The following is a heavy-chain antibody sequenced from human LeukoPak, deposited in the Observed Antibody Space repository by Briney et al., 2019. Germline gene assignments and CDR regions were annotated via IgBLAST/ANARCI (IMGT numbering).Heavy chain of an antibody. J-gene: IGHJ4*02. CDR3: AKELEGGYSGYDHHVGIDY. Sequence: GGSLRLSCAASGFTFSSYGMHWVRQAPGKGLEWVAFIRYDGSNKYYADSVKGRFTISRDNSKNTLYLQMNSLRAEDTAVYYCAKELEGGYSGYDHHVGIDYWGQGTLVTVSS. V-gene: IGHV3-30*02. CDR2: IRYDGSNK. D-gene: IGHD5-12*01. CDR1: GFTFSSYG.